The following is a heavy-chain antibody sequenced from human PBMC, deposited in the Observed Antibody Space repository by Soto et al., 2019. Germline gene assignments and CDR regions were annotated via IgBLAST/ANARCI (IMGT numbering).Heavy chain of an antibody. V-gene: IGHV4-31*03. Sequence: QVQLQESGPGLVKPSQTLSLTCTVSGGSISSGGYYWSWIRQHPGKGLEWIGYIYYSGSTYYNPSLKSRVTISVDTSKNQFSLKLSSVTAADTAVYYCAREGAGVPSMYYFDYWGQGTLVTVSS. D-gene: IGHD3-3*01. CDR3: AREGAGVPSMYYFDY. J-gene: IGHJ4*02. CDR1: GGSISSGGYY. CDR2: IYYSGST.